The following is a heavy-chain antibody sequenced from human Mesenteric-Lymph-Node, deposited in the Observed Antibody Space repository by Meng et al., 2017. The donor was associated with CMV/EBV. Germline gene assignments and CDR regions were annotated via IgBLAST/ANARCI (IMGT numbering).Heavy chain of an antibody. J-gene: IGHJ6*02. D-gene: IGHD2-2*02. V-gene: IGHV1-18*04. Sequence: ASVKVSCKASGYSFNNYGVSWVRQAPGQGLEWMGWISAYNGNTNYAQKLQGRVTMTTDTSTSTAYMELRSLRSDDTAVYYCARDSVVVPAAILYYGMDVWGQGTTVTVSS. CDR3: ARDSVVVPAAILYYGMDV. CDR2: ISAYNGNT. CDR1: GYSFNNYG.